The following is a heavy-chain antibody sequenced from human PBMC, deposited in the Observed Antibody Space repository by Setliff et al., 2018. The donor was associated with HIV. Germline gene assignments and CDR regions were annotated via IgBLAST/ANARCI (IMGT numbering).Heavy chain of an antibody. Sequence: PSETLSLTCAVYGGSFSGYSWGWIRQPPGKGLEWIGHIHTSGNANYNPSLNSRVTISVDTSKNHFSLKLSSVTAADTAVYYCARSLLPSITVAGTIGYWGQGTLVTVSS. J-gene: IGHJ4*02. CDR1: GGSFSGYS. D-gene: IGHD6-19*01. CDR2: IHTSGNA. V-gene: IGHV4-59*10. CDR3: ARSLLPSITVAGTIGY.